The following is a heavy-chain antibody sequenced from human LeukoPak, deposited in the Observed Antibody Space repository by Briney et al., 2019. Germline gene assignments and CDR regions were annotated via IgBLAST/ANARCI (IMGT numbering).Heavy chain of an antibody. CDR3: AREDSSGYLGY. CDR1: GGSVSSNIYY. V-gene: IGHV4-61*01. D-gene: IGHD3-22*01. CDR2: IYYSGST. J-gene: IGHJ4*02. Sequence: PSDTLSLTCTVSGGSVSSNIYYWNWIRQPPGKGLERIGYIYYSGSTNYNPSLKSRVTISVDTSKNPFSLKLTSLTAADTAVYYCAREDSSGYLGYWGQGTLVTVSS.